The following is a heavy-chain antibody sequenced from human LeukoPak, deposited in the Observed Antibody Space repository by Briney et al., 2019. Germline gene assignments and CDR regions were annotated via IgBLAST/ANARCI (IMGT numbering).Heavy chain of an antibody. V-gene: IGHV1-46*03. CDR1: GYTFTSYY. J-gene: IGHJ4*02. CDR2: INPSGGST. D-gene: IGHD2-21*02. CDR3: ARASSNCGGDCYYFDY. Sequence: ASVKVSCKAPGYTFTSYYMHWVRQAPGQGLEWMGIINPSGGSTSYAQKFQGRVTMTRDTSTSTVYMELSSLRSEDTAVYYCARASSNCGGDCYYFDYWGQGTLVTVSS.